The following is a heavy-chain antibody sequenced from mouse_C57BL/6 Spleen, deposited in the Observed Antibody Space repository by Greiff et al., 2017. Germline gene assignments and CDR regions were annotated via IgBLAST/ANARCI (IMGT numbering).Heavy chain of an antibody. CDR1: GYTFTSYW. CDR3: ARSTTVRYFDV. D-gene: IGHD1-1*01. CDR2: IDPSDSYT. J-gene: IGHJ1*03. Sequence: VQLQQPGAELVKPGASVKLSCKASGYTFTSYWMQWVKQRPGQGLEWIGEIDPSDSYTNYNQKFKGKATLTVDTSSSTAYMQLSSLTSEDSAVYYCARSTTVRYFDVWGTGTTVTVSS. V-gene: IGHV1-50*01.